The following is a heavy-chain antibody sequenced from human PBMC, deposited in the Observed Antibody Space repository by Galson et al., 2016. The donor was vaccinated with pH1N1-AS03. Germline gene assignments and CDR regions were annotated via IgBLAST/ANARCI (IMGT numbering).Heavy chain of an antibody. Sequence: SVKVSCKASGGTFSTYGISWVRQATGQGLEWVGGIITIFGTTDYAQKFQGRVTITADESTSTAYLDLSSLRSEDTAVYYCAREGVLSDRAFNYYGMDVWGQGTTVSVSS. V-gene: IGHV1-69*13. CDR3: AREGVLSDRAFNYYGMDV. CDR2: IITIFGTT. CDR1: GGTFSTYG. D-gene: IGHD3-16*01. J-gene: IGHJ6*02.